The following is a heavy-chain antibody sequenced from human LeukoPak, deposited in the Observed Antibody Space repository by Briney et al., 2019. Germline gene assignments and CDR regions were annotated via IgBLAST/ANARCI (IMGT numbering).Heavy chain of an antibody. CDR3: ASREIAVAGTGSNWFDP. CDR1: GGSFSGYY. D-gene: IGHD6-19*01. J-gene: IGHJ5*02. CDR2: INHSGST. Sequence: PSETLSLTCAVYGGSFSGYYWSWIRQPPGKGLEWIGEINHSGSTNYNPSLKSRVTISVDTSKNQFSLKLSSVTAADTAVYYCASREIAVAGTGSNWFDPWGQGTLVTVSS. V-gene: IGHV4-34*01.